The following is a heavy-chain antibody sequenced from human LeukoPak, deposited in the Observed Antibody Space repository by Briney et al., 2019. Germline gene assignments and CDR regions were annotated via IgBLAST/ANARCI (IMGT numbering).Heavy chain of an antibody. D-gene: IGHD3-3*01. CDR2: ISAYNGNT. CDR1: GYTFTSYG. J-gene: IGHJ6*03. CDR3: ARDLQYYDFWSGYSPDYYMDV. Sequence: ASVKVSCKASGYTFTSYGISWVRQAPGQGLEWMGWISAYNGNTNYAQKLQGRVTMATDTSTSTVYMELRSLRSDDTAVYYCARDLQYYDFWSGYSPDYYMDVWGKGTTVTVSS. V-gene: IGHV1-18*01.